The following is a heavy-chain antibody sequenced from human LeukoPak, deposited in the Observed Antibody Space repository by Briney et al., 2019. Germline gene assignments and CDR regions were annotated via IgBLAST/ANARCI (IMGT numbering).Heavy chain of an antibody. D-gene: IGHD2-21*02. Sequence: GGSLRLSCAASGFTFDDFSIHWVRQAPGKGLEWVSAISGSGGSTYYADSVKGRLTISRDNSKNTLYLQMNSLRAEDTAVYYCAKDRYCGGDCYSLSWFDPWGQGTLVTVSS. V-gene: IGHV3-23*01. J-gene: IGHJ5*02. CDR2: ISGSGGST. CDR1: GFTFDDFS. CDR3: AKDRYCGGDCYSLSWFDP.